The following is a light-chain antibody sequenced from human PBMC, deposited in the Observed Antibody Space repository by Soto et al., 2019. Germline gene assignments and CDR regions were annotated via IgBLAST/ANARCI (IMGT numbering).Light chain of an antibody. V-gene: IGLV2-14*01. J-gene: IGLJ1*01. CDR1: SSDVGGYNY. CDR2: DVS. CDR3: SSFSSSSTRV. Sequence: QPVLTQPASVSGSPGQSITISCTGTSSDVGGYNYVSWFQQHPGKAPKLKIYDVSNRPWGVSSRFSGSKSGNTASLTIYGLQAEDEDDYDSSSFSSSSTRVFITGTKLTVL.